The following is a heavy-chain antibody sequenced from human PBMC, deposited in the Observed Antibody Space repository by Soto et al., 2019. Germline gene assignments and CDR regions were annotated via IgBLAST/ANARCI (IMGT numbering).Heavy chain of an antibody. J-gene: IGHJ5*02. D-gene: IGHD6-6*01. Sequence: QAPLVQSGAEVKKPGASVKVSCQASGYTFNSYGISWVRQAPGQGLEWMGWISAYNGNTNYAQKFQGRVSMTTDTSTSTSSMELRSLRSDDTAVYYCARDLIAVRPGWFDPWGQGTLVTVSS. CDR3: ARDLIAVRPGWFDP. CDR2: ISAYNGNT. V-gene: IGHV1-18*01. CDR1: GYTFNSYG.